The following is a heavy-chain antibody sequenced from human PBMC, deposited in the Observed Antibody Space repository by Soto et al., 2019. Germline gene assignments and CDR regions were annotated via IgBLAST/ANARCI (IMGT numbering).Heavy chain of an antibody. Sequence: QVQLVQSGAEVKKPGSSVKVSCKASGGTFSSYAISWVRQAPGQGLEWMGVIIPIFGTANYAQKCQGRVTITADKSTSTAHMELSSLRSEDTAVYSCARGLRSYYDGAYFQHCGQGTLVTVSS. CDR2: IIPIFGTA. J-gene: IGHJ1*01. V-gene: IGHV1-69*06. CDR1: GGTFSSYA. CDR3: ARGLRSYYDGAYFQH. D-gene: IGHD1-26*01.